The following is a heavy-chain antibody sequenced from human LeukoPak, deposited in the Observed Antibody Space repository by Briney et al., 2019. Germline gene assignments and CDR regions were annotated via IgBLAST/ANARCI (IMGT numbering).Heavy chain of an antibody. V-gene: IGHV6-1*01. D-gene: IGHD2-2*01. CDR2: TYYRSTWYN. J-gene: IGHJ5*02. CDR3: ARRLTQYDCFDP. CDR1: GDSVSSNSAA. Sequence: SQTLSLTCAISGDSVSSNSAAWNWIRQSPSRGLEWLGRTYYRSTWYNDYAVSVRGRITVNPDTSKNQFSLHLNSVTPDDTGVYYCARRLTQYDCFDPWGQGILVTVSS.